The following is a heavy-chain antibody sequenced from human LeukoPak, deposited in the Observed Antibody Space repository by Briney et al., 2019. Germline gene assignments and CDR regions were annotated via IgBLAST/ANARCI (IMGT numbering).Heavy chain of an antibody. Sequence: SQTLSLTCAISGDSVSSNSAAWNWIRQSPSRGLEWLGRTCYRSKWYNDYAVSVKSRITIDPDTSKNQFPLQLSSVTPEDTAVYYCARVGLGGSYYFFGYWGQGTLVTVSS. CDR2: TCYRSKWYN. J-gene: IGHJ4*02. CDR3: ARVGLGGSYYFFGY. D-gene: IGHD1-26*01. V-gene: IGHV6-1*01. CDR1: GDSVSSNSAA.